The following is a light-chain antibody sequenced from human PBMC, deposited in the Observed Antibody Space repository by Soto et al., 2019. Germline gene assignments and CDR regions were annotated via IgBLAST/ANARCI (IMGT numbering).Light chain of an antibody. CDR3: QQFNNFPLT. J-gene: IGKJ4*01. Sequence: AIQLTQSPSSLSASVGGRVRIFCRASQGVSSALAWYQQKPGKAPELLIYGVSSLESGVPSRISGTGSGTDFTLTISSLQPEDFATYYCQQFNNFPLTFGGGTKVEIK. CDR2: GVS. V-gene: IGKV1D-13*01. CDR1: QGVSSA.